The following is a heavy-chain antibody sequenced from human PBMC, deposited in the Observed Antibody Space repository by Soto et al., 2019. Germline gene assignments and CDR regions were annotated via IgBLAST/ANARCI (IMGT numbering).Heavy chain of an antibody. J-gene: IGHJ4*02. CDR2: IHYIGATP. CDR3: ARGGTDLATIGRFDS. V-gene: IGHV1-46*01. CDR1: GYTFTNYY. Sequence: ASVKVSCKASGYTFTNYYMHWVRQAPGHGLEWMGVIHYIGATPTYAQKFQGRVTMARDTSTSTVYVELSSLTSEDTAVYYCARGGTDLATIGRFDSWGEGTLVPVSS. D-gene: IGHD3-16*01.